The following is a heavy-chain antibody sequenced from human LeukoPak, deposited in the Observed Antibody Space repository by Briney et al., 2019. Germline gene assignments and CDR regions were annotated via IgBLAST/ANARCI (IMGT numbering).Heavy chain of an antibody. CDR2: INYSGST. CDR1: GFTFSSYE. D-gene: IGHD4-23*01. Sequence: PGGSLRLSCAASGFTFSSYEMNWVRQAPGKGLEWLGEINYSGSTNYNPSLKSRVTISLDTSKKQFSLKLTSVTAADTAVYYCSRGVTDTNWGQGTLVTVSS. V-gene: IGHV4-34*01. CDR3: SRGVTDTN. J-gene: IGHJ4*02.